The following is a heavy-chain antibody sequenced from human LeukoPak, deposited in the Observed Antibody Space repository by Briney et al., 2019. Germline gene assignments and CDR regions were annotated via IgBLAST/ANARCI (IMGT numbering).Heavy chain of an antibody. CDR2: IYTSGST. CDR3: ARGGIGYYFDY. CDR1: GGSISSGSYY. J-gene: IGHJ4*02. Sequence: SETLSLTCTVSGGSISSGSYYWSWIRQSAGKGLEWIGRIYTSGSTNYNPSLKSRVTISVDTSKNQFSLKLSSVTAADTAVYYCARGGIGYYFDYWGQGTLVTVSS. D-gene: IGHD2-21*01. V-gene: IGHV4-61*02.